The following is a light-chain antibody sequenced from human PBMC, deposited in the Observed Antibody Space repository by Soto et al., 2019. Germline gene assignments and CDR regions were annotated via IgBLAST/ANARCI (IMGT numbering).Light chain of an antibody. CDR2: DAS. J-gene: IGKJ1*01. Sequence: DIQMTQSPSTLSGSVGDRVTITCRASQTISSWLAWYQQKPGKAPKLLIYDASTLERGVPSRFSGRGSGTEFTLTISSLQPDDFATYYCQQYNSYSSMFGHGTKVDIK. V-gene: IGKV1-5*01. CDR3: QQYNSYSSM. CDR1: QTISSW.